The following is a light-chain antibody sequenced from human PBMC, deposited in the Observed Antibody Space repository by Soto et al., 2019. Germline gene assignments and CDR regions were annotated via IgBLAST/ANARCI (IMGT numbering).Light chain of an antibody. CDR3: HQYNGIQWT. J-gene: IGKJ1*01. Sequence: DIVMTQSPDSLAVSLGERATINCKSSQSVLHSPNNKNYLAWYQQQPGQPPKLLIYWASTRESGVPDRFSGSGSGTDFTLTISSLQAEDVAVYYCHQYNGIQWTFGQGTKVEIK. V-gene: IGKV4-1*01. CDR1: QSVLHSPNNKNY. CDR2: WAS.